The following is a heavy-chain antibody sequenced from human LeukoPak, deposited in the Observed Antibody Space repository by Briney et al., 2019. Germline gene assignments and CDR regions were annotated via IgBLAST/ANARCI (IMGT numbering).Heavy chain of an antibody. CDR3: ARWSQIGCSSTSCYAFDI. V-gene: IGHV1-69*04. D-gene: IGHD2-2*01. CDR2: IIPILGIA. Sequence: SVKVSCKASGGTFSSYAISWVRQAPGQGLEWMGRIIPILGIANYAQKFQGRVTITANKSTSTAYMELSSLRSEDTAVYYCARWSQIGCSSTSCYAFDIWGQGTMVTVSS. CDR1: GGTFSSYA. J-gene: IGHJ3*02.